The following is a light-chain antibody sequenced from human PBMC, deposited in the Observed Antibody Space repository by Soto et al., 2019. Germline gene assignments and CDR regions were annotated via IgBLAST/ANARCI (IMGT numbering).Light chain of an antibody. CDR3: SSYTSGGNYV. J-gene: IGLJ1*01. CDR1: SSDIGAYNF. Sequence: QSVLAQPASVSGSPGQSIAISCTGTSSDIGAYNFVSWYQQHPGKAPKLMIFDVSNRPSGVSDRFSGSKSGNTASLTISRLQAEDEADYYCSSYTSGGNYVFGTGTKVTVL. V-gene: IGLV2-14*03. CDR2: DVS.